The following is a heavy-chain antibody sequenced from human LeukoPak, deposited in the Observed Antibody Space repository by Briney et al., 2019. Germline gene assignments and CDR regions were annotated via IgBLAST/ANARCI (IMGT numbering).Heavy chain of an antibody. CDR3: AREDYDSSGYYYFDY. CDR2: VWYDGSNK. Sequence: GGSLRLSCAASGFTFSSYGMHWVRQAPDKGMEWVAVVWYDGSNKYYADSVKGRFTISRDNSKNTLYLQMNSLRAEDTAVYYCAREDYDSSGYYYFDYWGQGTLVTVSS. J-gene: IGHJ4*02. CDR1: GFTFSSYG. D-gene: IGHD3-22*01. V-gene: IGHV3-33*01.